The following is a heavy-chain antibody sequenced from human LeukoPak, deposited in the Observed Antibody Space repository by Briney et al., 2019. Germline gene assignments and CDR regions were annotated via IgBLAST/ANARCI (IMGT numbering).Heavy chain of an antibody. CDR3: AAPGYCSGGSCYPNWFDP. Sequence: GASVKVSCKASGYTFTGYYMHWVRQAPGQGLEWMGRINPNSGGTNYAQKFQGRVTMIRDTSISTAYMELSRLRSDDTAVYYCAAPGYCSGGSCYPNWFDPWGQGTLVTVSP. J-gene: IGHJ5*02. CDR1: GYTFTGYY. CDR2: INPNSGGT. D-gene: IGHD2-15*01. V-gene: IGHV1-2*06.